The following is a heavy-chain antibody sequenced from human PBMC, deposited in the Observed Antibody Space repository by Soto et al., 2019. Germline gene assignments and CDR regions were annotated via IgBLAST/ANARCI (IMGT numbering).Heavy chain of an antibody. J-gene: IGHJ4*02. V-gene: IGHV3-30*03. CDR2: ISYDGSNK. CDR3: ARLAGRLGELSLYNFDY. Sequence: PWGSLRLSCAASGFTFSSYGMHWVRQAPGKGLEWVAVISYDGSNKYYADSVKGRFTISRDNAKNSLYLQMNSLRDEDTAVYYCARLAGRLGELSLYNFDYWGQGTLVTVSS. D-gene: IGHD3-16*02. CDR1: GFTFSSYG.